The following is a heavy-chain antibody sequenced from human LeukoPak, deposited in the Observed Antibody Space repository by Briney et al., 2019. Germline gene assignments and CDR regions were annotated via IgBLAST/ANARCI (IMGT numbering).Heavy chain of an antibody. D-gene: IGHD6-19*01. Sequence: TSETLSLTCAVYGGSFSGYYWSWIRQPPGKGLEWIGEINHSGSTNYNPSLKSRVTISVDTSKNQFSLKLSSVTAADTAVYYCASSGWYGGLDYFDYWGQGTLVTVSS. CDR3: ASSGWYGGLDYFDY. V-gene: IGHV4-34*01. CDR2: INHSGST. CDR1: GGSFSGYY. J-gene: IGHJ4*02.